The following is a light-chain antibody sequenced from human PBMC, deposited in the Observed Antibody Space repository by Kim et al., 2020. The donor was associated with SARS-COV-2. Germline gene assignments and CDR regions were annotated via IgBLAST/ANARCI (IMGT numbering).Light chain of an antibody. Sequence: SYELTQPLSVSVALGQTARITCEGDKIESKSVHWHQQKAGQAPVLVIYRDKNRPSGIPERFSGSNSGNMATLTITRAQAGDEADYYCQVWDSTTAVFGGGTKVTVL. J-gene: IGLJ2*01. CDR3: QVWDSTTAV. CDR1: KIESKS. CDR2: RDK. V-gene: IGLV3-9*01.